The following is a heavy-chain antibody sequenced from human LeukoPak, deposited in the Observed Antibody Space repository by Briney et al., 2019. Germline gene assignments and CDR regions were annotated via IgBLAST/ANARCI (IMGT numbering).Heavy chain of an antibody. D-gene: IGHD6-13*01. Sequence: GASVKVSCKASRGTFSSYAISWVRQAPGQGLEWMGGIIPIFGTANYAQKFQGRVTITADESTSTAYMELSSLRSEDTAVYYCARIVGYSSSWYGPHSGPWGQGTLVTVSS. V-gene: IGHV1-69*13. J-gene: IGHJ5*02. CDR3: ARIVGYSSSWYGPHSGP. CDR2: IIPIFGTA. CDR1: RGTFSSYA.